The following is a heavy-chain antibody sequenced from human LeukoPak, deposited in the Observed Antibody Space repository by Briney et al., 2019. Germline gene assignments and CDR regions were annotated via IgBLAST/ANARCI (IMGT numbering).Heavy chain of an antibody. D-gene: IGHD4-11*01. Sequence: SETLSLTCTVSGGSISSGGYYWSWIRQHPGKGLEWIGYIYYSGSTHYNPSLKSRVTISVDTSKNQFSLKLSSVTAADTAVYYCARDMTTVTYAFDIWGQGTMVTVSS. CDR1: GGSISSGGYY. CDR2: IYYSGST. V-gene: IGHV4-31*03. CDR3: ARDMTTVTYAFDI. J-gene: IGHJ3*02.